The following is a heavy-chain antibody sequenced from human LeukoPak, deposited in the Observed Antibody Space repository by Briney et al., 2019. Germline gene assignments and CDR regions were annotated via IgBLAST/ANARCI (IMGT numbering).Heavy chain of an antibody. CDR2: INSDGSST. CDR1: GFTFSTYW. J-gene: IGHJ4*02. D-gene: IGHD2-15*01. V-gene: IGHV3-74*01. Sequence: GGSLRLSCAASGFTFSTYWMFWVRQAPGKGLVWVSRINSDGSSTTYADSVKGRFTISRDNAKNTLYLQMNSLRAEDTAVYYCARAITGGYRSPWGQGTLVTVSS. CDR3: ARAITGGYRSP.